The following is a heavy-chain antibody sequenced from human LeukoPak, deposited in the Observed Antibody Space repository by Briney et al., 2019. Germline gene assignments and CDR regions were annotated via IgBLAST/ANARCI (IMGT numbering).Heavy chain of an antibody. V-gene: IGHV3-43*01. D-gene: IGHD5-12*01. J-gene: IGHJ4*02. Sequence: GGSLRLSCAASGFTFDDYTMHWVRQAPGKGLGWVSLISWDGGSTYYADSVKGRFTISRDNSKNSLYLQMNSLRTEDTALYYCAKDVVSDGYNSPYFDYWGQGTLVTVSS. CDR1: GFTFDDYT. CDR3: AKDVVSDGYNSPYFDY. CDR2: ISWDGGST.